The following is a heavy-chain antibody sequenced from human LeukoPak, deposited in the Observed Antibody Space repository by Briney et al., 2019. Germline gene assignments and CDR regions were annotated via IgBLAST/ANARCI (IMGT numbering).Heavy chain of an antibody. Sequence: GGSLRLSCAASGFTFSSYWMHWVRQAPGKGLEWVAVISYDGSNKYYADSVKGRFTISRDNSKNTLYLQMNSLRAEDTAVYYCARQGILSSGYPDAFDIWGQGTMVTVSS. V-gene: IGHV3-30*03. CDR3: ARQGILSSGYPDAFDI. CDR1: GFTFSSYW. D-gene: IGHD3-22*01. J-gene: IGHJ3*02. CDR2: ISYDGSNK.